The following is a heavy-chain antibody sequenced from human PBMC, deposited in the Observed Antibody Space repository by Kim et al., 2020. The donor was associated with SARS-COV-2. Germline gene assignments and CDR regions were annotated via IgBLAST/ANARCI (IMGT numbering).Heavy chain of an antibody. CDR1: GGSFSGYY. J-gene: IGHJ6*01. CDR3: ARGMGGSSWYPRGYYYYG. V-gene: IGHV4-34*01. Sequence: SETLSLTCAVYGGSFSGYYWSWIRQPPGKGLEWIGEINHSGSTNYNPSLKSRVTISVDTSKNQFSLKLSSVTAADTAVYYCARGMGGSSWYPRGYYYYG. D-gene: IGHD6-13*01. CDR2: INHSGST.